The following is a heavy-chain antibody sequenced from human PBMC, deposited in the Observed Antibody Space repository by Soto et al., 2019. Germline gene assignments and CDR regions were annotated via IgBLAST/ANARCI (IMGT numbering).Heavy chain of an antibody. CDR2: IYYSGST. D-gene: IGHD3-22*01. Sequence: YDRDLIHQHPGKGLESIGSIYYSGSTYYNPSLRSRVTISVDTSKNQFSLKLSSVTAADTAVYYCARCPYYYVSSGYGAAYDGLDGCSYGTKVPVSS. CDR1: YD. V-gene: IGHV4-39*01. J-gene: IGHJ6*04. CDR3: ARCPYYYVSSGYGAAYDGLDG.